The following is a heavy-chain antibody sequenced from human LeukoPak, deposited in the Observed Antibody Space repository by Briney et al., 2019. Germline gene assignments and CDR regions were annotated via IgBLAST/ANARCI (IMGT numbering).Heavy chain of an antibody. J-gene: IGHJ3*02. CDR3: ARVGAKMGSSDAFDI. CDR2: IYYSGST. CDR1: GGSISSYY. D-gene: IGHD1-26*01. Sequence: PSETLSLTCTVAGGSISSYYWSWVRQPPGKGLEWIGYIYYSGSTNYNPSLKSRVTISVDTSKNQFSLKLSSVTAADTAVYYCARVGAKMGSSDAFDIWGQGTMVTVSS. V-gene: IGHV4-59*01.